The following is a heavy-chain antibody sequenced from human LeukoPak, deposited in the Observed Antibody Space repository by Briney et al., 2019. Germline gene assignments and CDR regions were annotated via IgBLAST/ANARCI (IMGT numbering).Heavy chain of an antibody. CDR2: IYSGGST. J-gene: IGHJ4*02. CDR1: GFTVSSNY. D-gene: IGHD5-12*01. Sequence: GGSLRLSCAASGFTVSSNYMSWVRQAPGKGLEWVSVIYSGGSTYCADSVKGRFTISRHNSKNTLYLQMNSLRAEDTAVYYCARDGVAIPFDYWGQGTLVTVSS. CDR3: ARDGVAIPFDY. V-gene: IGHV3-53*04.